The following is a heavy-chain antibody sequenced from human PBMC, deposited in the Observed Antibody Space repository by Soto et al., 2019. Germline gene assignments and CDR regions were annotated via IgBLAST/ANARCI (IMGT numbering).Heavy chain of an antibody. CDR2: LVVGTGNT. CDR1: GFTFRSSA. D-gene: IGHD2-15*01. CDR3: ATGAYCSGGSCSDYYYYYYGMDL. J-gene: IGHJ6*02. Sequence: GASVKVSCKTSGFTFRSSAVQWVRQALVHGLEWIGCLVVGTGNTNYAQKFQQRVTISSDRSTNTVSMELSSLTSEDTAVYYCATGAYCSGGSCSDYYYYYYGMDLWGQGTTVTVSS. V-gene: IGHV1-58*01.